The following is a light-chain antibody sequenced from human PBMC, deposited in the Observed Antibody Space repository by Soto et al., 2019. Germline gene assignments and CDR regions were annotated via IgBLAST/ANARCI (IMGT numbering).Light chain of an antibody. CDR2: LNNDGSH. V-gene: IGLV4-69*01. CDR1: SGHNNYA. Sequence: QLVLTQSPSASASLGASVKLTCTLSSGHNNYAIAWHQQQPEKGPRYLMKLNNDGSHSKGDGIPDRFSGSSSGAERYLTISSLQSEDEADYYCQTWGTGIVVFGGGTKLTVL. CDR3: QTWGTGIVV. J-gene: IGLJ2*01.